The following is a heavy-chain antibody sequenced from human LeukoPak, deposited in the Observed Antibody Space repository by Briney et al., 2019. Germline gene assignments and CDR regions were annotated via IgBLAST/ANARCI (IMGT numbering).Heavy chain of an antibody. V-gene: IGHV1-3*03. CDR3: AITVAGFFFDF. D-gene: IGHD6-19*01. CDR1: GYTFTNYA. J-gene: IGHJ4*02. CDR2: INAGNGNT. Sequence: ASVKVSCKASGYTFTNYAVHWVRQAPGQMLEWMGWINAGNGNTKYSHEFQGRITITRDTSASTAYMELSSLRSEDMAVYYCAITVAGFFFDFWGQGTLVTVSS.